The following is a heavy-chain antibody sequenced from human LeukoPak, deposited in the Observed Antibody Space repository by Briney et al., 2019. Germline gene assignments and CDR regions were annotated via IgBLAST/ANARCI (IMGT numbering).Heavy chain of an antibody. D-gene: IGHD3-10*01. V-gene: IGHV4-59*01. CDR2: IYYSGST. CDR1: GGSISSYY. CDR3: AGRGSGRRYYFDY. J-gene: IGHJ4*02. Sequence: SETLSLTCTVSGGSISSYYWSWIRQPPGKGLEWIGYIYYSGSTNYNPSLKSRVIISVDTSKNQFSLKLSSVTAADTAVYYCAGRGSGRRYYFDYWGRGTLVTVSS.